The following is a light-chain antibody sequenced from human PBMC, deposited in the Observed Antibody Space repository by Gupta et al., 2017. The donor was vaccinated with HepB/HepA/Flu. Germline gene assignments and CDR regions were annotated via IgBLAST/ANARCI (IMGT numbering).Light chain of an antibody. CDR1: QSISSN. V-gene: IGKV3-15*01. CDR3: QQFDSWPPCT. CDR2: GAS. Sequence: GKRATLSCRASQSISSNLAWYQQRPGQAPRLLIYGASTRATGIPARFSGSGSGTEFTLTISSLQSEDFEVYYCQQFDSWPPCTFGVGTKVEIK. J-gene: IGKJ4*01.